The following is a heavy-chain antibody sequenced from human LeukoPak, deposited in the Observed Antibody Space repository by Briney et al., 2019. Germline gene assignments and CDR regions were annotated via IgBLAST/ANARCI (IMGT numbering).Heavy chain of an antibody. V-gene: IGHV3-7*01. Sequence: GGSLRLSCAASGFTFSNYWMTWFRQTPGKGLEWVGNIKQDGSEKYYVDSVKGRFTISRDNAKNSLYLQMNSLRAEDTAVYYCARDYGGSSPFDYWGQGTLVTVSS. J-gene: IGHJ4*02. CDR2: IKQDGSEK. D-gene: IGHD4-23*01. CDR1: GFTFSNYW. CDR3: ARDYGGSSPFDY.